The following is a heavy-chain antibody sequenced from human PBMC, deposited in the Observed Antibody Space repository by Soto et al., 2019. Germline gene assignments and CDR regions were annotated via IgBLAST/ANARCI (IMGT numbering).Heavy chain of an antibody. V-gene: IGHV4-31*03. J-gene: IGHJ6*02. CDR3: ARDRGSYGMDV. CDR1: GDSISVGYY. CDR2: VSPSGTT. Sequence: QVQLQESGPGLVKPSQTLSLTCTVSGDSISVGYYWSWIRQHPGKGLEWIGYVSPSGTTYYNPSLTRRVSISPDPSKNQFSLEVSSVTAADTAVYYCARDRGSYGMDVWGQGTTVTVSS.